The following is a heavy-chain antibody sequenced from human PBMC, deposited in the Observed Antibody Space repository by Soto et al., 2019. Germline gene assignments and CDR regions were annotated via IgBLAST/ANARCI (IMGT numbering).Heavy chain of an antibody. CDR1: GFTFSSYW. J-gene: IGHJ5*01. CDR3: PRDFDTPSPSSGYSLYS. CDR2: IKQDGSEK. Sequence: GGSLRLSCAASGFTFSSYWMSWVRQAPGKGLEWVANIKQDGSEKYYVDSVKGRFTISRDNAKNSLYMQMKSMRAEDRAVNYCPRDFDTPSPSSGYSLYSCRRGALVAFSS. D-gene: IGHD3-22*01. V-gene: IGHV3-7*01.